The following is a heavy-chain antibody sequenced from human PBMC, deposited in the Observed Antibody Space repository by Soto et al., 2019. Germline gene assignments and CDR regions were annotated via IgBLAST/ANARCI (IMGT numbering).Heavy chain of an antibody. CDR1: GGSVSSGSYY. Sequence: SETLSLTCTVSGGSVSSGSYYWSWIRQPPGKGLEWIGYIYYSGSTNYNPSLKSRVTISVDTSKNQFSLKLSSVTAADTAVYYCARLGLDYYYYGMDVWGQGTKVTVSS. V-gene: IGHV4-61*01. CDR3: ARLGLDYYYYGMDV. J-gene: IGHJ6*02. CDR2: IYYSGST.